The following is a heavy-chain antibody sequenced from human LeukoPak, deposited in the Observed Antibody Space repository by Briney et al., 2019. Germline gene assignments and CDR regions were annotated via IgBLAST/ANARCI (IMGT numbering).Heavy chain of an antibody. V-gene: IGHV1-2*02. J-gene: IGHJ5*02. CDR1: GYTFTGYY. CDR3: ARDWFGIVVVPAAKNWFDP. Sequence: ASVKVSCKASGYTFTGYYMRWVRQAPGQGLEWMGWINPNSGGTNYAQKFQGRVTMTRDTSISTAYMELSRLRSDDTAVYYCARDWFGIVVVPAAKNWFDPWGQGTLVTVSS. CDR2: INPNSGGT. D-gene: IGHD2-2*01.